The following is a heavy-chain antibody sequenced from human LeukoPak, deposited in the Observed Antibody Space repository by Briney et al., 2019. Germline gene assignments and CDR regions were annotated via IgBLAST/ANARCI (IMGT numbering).Heavy chain of an antibody. V-gene: IGHV3-30*02. D-gene: IGHD6-19*01. CDR3: AKDTQQWLSDAFDI. Sequence: GGSPRLSCAASAFTFSSYGMHWVRQAPGKGLEWVAFIRYDGSNKYYADSVKGRFTISRDNSKNTLSLLMNSLRAEDTAVYYCAKDTQQWLSDAFDIWGQGTMVTVSS. CDR2: IRYDGSNK. CDR1: AFTFSSYG. J-gene: IGHJ3*02.